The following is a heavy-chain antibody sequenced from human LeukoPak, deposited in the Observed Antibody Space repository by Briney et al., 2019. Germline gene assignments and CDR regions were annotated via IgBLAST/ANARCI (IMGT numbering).Heavy chain of an antibody. D-gene: IGHD3-22*01. V-gene: IGHV3-23*01. CDR3: AKDNLPLYYYDSSGYPFDY. J-gene: IGHJ4*02. Sequence: PGGSLRLSCAASGFTFSSYAMNWVRQAPGKGLEWVSAISLSGDTTYYADSVKGRFTISRDNSKNTLYLQMNSLRAEDTAVYYCAKDNLPLYYYDSSGYPFDYWGQGTLVTVSS. CDR1: GFTFSSYA. CDR2: ISLSGDTT.